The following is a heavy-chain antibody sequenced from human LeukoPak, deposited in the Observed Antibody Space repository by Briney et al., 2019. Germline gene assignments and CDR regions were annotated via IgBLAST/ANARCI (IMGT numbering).Heavy chain of an antibody. V-gene: IGHV4-30-4*01. D-gene: IGHD7-27*01. CDR2: IHYSGGT. CDR1: GGSISSRDYY. J-gene: IGHJ4*02. Sequence: SETLSLTCTVSGGSISSRDYYWSWIRQPPGKGLEWIGYIHYSGGTHFNPSLKSRLSISMDTSKNQFSLKLSSVTAADTAVYYCARDSTGEGLDYWGQGTLVTVSS. CDR3: ARDSTGEGLDY.